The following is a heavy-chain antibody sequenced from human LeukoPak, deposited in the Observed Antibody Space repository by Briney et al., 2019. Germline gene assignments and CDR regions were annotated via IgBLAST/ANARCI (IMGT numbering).Heavy chain of an antibody. V-gene: IGHV1-69*01. CDR3: ARESDGEQVVPAAMPLDP. CDR2: IIPTFGTA. D-gene: IGHD2-2*01. Sequence: GSSVKVSCKASGGTFSSYAISWVRQAPGQGLEWVGGIIPTFGTANYAQKFQGRVTITADESTSTAYMELSSLRSEDTAVYYCARESDGEQVVPAAMPLDPWGQGTLVTVSS. CDR1: GGTFSSYA. J-gene: IGHJ5*02.